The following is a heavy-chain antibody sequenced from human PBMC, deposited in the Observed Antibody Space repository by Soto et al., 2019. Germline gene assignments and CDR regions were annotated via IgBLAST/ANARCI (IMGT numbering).Heavy chain of an antibody. CDR3: GREGPGSSRWYVES. CDR1: GFTFSAYY. CDR2: ISGSSSFI. D-gene: IGHD6-13*01. V-gene: IGHV3-11*05. J-gene: IGHJ4*02. Sequence: QVQLVESGGGLVKPGGSLRLSCAASGFTFSAYYMSWIRQAPGKGLEWISYISGSSSFINYADSVKGRFSISRDNAKKSMYLQMNRLRAEETAVYYWGREGPGSSRWYVESWGQGTLVTVSS.